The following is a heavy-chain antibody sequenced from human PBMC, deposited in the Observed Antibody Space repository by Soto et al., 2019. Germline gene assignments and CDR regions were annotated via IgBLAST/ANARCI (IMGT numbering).Heavy chain of an antibody. CDR2: IYWDDDK. V-gene: IGHV2-5*02. D-gene: IGHD5-18*01. CDR3: AHRGYMYGNWDHGYFDY. J-gene: IGHJ4*02. Sequence: QITLKESGPTRVKPTQTLALTCTFSGFSLTTSGVGVGWIRKTPGKALEWLAVIYWDDDKRYNPSLKNRLTITKDTSKNQVVLIIAEMDPVDTATYFCAHRGYMYGNWDHGYFDYWGQGTLVTVSS. CDR1: GFSLTTSGVG.